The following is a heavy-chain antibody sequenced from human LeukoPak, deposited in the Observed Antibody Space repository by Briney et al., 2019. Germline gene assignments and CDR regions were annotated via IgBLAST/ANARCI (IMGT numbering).Heavy chain of an antibody. J-gene: IGHJ4*02. CDR1: GYIFTSYY. CDR2: INPSGGST. D-gene: IGHD1-14*01. V-gene: IGHV1-46*01. CDR3: ARVFLRGTTPDFDH. Sequence: ASVKVSCKASGYIFTSYYLHWVRQAPGQGLEWMGIINPSGGSTSYAQKFQGRVTMTRDTSTSTVYMELSSLRPEDTAVYYCARVFLRGTTPDFDHWGQGTLVTVSS.